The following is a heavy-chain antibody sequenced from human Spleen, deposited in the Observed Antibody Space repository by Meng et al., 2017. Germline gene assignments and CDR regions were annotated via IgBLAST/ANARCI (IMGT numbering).Heavy chain of an antibody. Sequence: QLQLQGSGPGLVKSSETLSLPCTVSVGSISSSSFYWGWIRQPPGKGLEWIGSIYYSGSTYYNPSLKSRVTISLDTSKNQFSLKLSSVTAADTAVYYCARDLYYYVPGSYYNSDGMDVWGQGTTVTVSS. CDR3: ARDLYYYVPGSYYNSDGMDV. CDR2: IYYSGST. CDR1: VGSISSSSFY. J-gene: IGHJ6*02. V-gene: IGHV4-39*07. D-gene: IGHD3-10*01.